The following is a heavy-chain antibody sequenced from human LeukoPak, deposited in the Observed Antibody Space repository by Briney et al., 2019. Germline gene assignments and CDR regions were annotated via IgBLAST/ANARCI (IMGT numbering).Heavy chain of an antibody. CDR1: GFTFDDYA. CDR3: TRHRPGNYFDY. J-gene: IGHJ4*02. V-gene: IGHV3-49*03. D-gene: IGHD6-6*01. CDR2: IRSKAYGGTT. Sequence: PGGSLRLSCTASGFTFDDYAMSWFRQAPGKGLEWVGFIRSKAYGGTTEYAASVKGRFTISRDDSKSIAYLQMNSLKTEDTAVYYCTRHRPGNYFDYWGQGTLVTVSS.